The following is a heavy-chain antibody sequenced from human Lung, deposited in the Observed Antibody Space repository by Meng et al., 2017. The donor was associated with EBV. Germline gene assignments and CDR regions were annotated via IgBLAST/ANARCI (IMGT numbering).Heavy chain of an antibody. CDR2: IIPIFGTA. CDR1: GYTFPGYY. V-gene: IGHV1-69*01. D-gene: IGHD6-6*01. CDR3: ARDHGKYSSSEPHFFQH. Sequence: QVQLVQSGSELKKPGASVKVSCKTSGYTFPGYYMHGVRQAPGQGLEWMGGIIPIFGTANYAQKFQGRVTITADESTSTAYMELSSLRSEDTAVYYCARDHGKYSSSEPHFFQHWGQGTLVTVSS. J-gene: IGHJ1*01.